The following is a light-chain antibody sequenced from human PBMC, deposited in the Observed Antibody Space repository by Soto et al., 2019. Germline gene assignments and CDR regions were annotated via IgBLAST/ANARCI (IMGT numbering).Light chain of an antibody. V-gene: IGKV1-39*01. CDR2: ATS. CDR1: QTISAY. Sequence: IQLTQSPSSLSAFVGDRVTITCRASQTISAYLNWYRQKAGQAPELLIYATSNLHSGVPSRFSGSGSVTEFTLTINGLQPEDLATYYCQQSHSSIYSFGQGTRLEIK. J-gene: IGKJ2*03. CDR3: QQSHSSIYS.